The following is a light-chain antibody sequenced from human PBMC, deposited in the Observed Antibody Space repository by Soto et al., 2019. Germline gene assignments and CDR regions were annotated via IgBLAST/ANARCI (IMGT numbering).Light chain of an antibody. Sequence: QSVLTQPASVSGSPGQSITISCTGTSSDVGGYDFVSWYQQHPGKAPRVVLYEVTNRPSGVSDRFSGSKSGNTASLTISGLQAEDEADYYCCSYVSSKTYVFGTGTKV. J-gene: IGLJ1*01. CDR1: SSDVGGYDF. CDR2: EVT. V-gene: IGLV2-14*01. CDR3: CSYVSSKTYV.